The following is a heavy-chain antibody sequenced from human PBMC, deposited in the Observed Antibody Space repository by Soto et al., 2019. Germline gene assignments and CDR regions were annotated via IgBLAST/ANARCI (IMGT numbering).Heavy chain of an antibody. V-gene: IGHV3-7*03. CDR3: ARDRDNWDSDFDY. D-gene: IGHD1-1*01. Sequence: RWGVLRLSCAASGFTLNNYWMSWVRQAPGKGLEWVANMNQDGSEKNYVDSVRGRFTISRDNAKNSLYLQMNSLRVEDTAVYYCARDRDNWDSDFDYRGQGTPVTVPS. J-gene: IGHJ4*02. CDR2: MNQDGSEK. CDR1: GFTLNNYW.